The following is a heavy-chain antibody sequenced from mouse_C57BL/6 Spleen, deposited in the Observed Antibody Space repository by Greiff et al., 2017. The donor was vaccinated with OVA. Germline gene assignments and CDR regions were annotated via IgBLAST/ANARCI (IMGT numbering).Heavy chain of an antibody. D-gene: IGHD1-1*01. Sequence: QVQLQQPGAELVMPGASVKLSCKASGYTFTSYWMHWVKQRPGQGLEWIGEIDPSDSYTNYNQKFKGKSTLTVDKSSSTAYMQLSSLTSEDSAVYYCARSGTTVVATDDWGQGTTLTVSS. V-gene: IGHV1-69*01. CDR2: IDPSDSYT. J-gene: IGHJ2*01. CDR1: GYTFTSYW. CDR3: ARSGTTVVATDD.